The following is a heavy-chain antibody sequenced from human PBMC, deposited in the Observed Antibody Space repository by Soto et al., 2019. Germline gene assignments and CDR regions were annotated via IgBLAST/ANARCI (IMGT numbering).Heavy chain of an antibody. CDR2: IIPIFGTA. J-gene: IGHJ5*02. Sequence: QVQLVQSGAEVKKPGSSVKVSCKASGGTFSSYAISWVRQAPGQGLEWMGGIIPIFGTANYAQKFQGRVTIAADESTGTAYMELSSLRSEDTAVYYCARDRGADSSGWFGRGPNWFDPWGQGTLVTVSS. CDR1: GGTFSSYA. D-gene: IGHD6-13*01. V-gene: IGHV1-69*01. CDR3: ARDRGADSSGWFGRGPNWFDP.